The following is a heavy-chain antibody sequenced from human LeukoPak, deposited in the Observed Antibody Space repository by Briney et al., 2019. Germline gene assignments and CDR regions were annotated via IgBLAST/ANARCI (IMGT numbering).Heavy chain of an antibody. D-gene: IGHD2-21*02. V-gene: IGHV1-3*03. CDR1: GYTFTSYG. J-gene: IGHJ4*02. CDR2: INAGNGNT. Sequence: ASVKVSCKASGYTFTSYGISWVRQAPGQGLEWMGWINAGNGNTKYSQEFQGRVTITRDTSASTAYMELSSLRSEDMAVYYCAREREAYCGGDCPILDYWGQGTLVTVSS. CDR3: AREREAYCGGDCPILDY.